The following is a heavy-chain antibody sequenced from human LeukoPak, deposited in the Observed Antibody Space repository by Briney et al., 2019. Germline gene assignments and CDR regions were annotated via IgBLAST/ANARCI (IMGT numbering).Heavy chain of an antibody. J-gene: IGHJ4*02. CDR3: ARTGSSWIADT. CDR1: GGSISSGGYS. D-gene: IGHD6-13*01. V-gene: IGHV4-30-4*07. CDR2: IYYSGST. Sequence: SETLSLTCAVSGGSISSGGYSWSWIRQPPGKGLEWIGYIYYSGSTNYNPSLKSRVTISVDTSKNQFSLKLSSVTAADTAVYYCARTGSSWIADTWGQGTLVTVSS.